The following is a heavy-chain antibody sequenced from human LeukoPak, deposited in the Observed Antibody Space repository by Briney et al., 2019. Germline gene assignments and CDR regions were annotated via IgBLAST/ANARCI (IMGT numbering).Heavy chain of an antibody. CDR2: INHSGST. Sequence: SETLSLTCAVYGGSFSGYYWSWIRQPPGKGLEWIGEINHSGSTNYNPSLKSRVTISVDTSKNQFSLKLSSVTAADTAVYYCARHLKRITMMGKNWFDPWGQGTLVTVSS. D-gene: IGHD3-22*01. J-gene: IGHJ5*02. CDR3: ARHLKRITMMGKNWFDP. CDR1: GGSFSGYY. V-gene: IGHV4-34*01.